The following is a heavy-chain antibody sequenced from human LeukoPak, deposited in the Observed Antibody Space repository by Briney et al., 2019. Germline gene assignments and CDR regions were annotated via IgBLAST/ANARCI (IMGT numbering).Heavy chain of an antibody. CDR2: IKQDGSET. Sequence: GGSLRLSCAASRFTLSNYWMSWVRQAPGKGLEWVANIKQDGSETYYVDSVKGRFTISRDNAKNSLSLQMNRLRAEDKAVYYCARQRGSGCLDYWGQGTLVTVSS. V-gene: IGHV3-7*01. CDR3: ARQRGSGCLDY. D-gene: IGHD6-19*01. J-gene: IGHJ4*02. CDR1: RFTLSNYW.